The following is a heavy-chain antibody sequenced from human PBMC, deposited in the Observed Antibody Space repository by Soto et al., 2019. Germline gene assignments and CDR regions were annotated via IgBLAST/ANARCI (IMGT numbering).Heavy chain of an antibody. CDR2: IIPIFGTA. CDR1: GGTFSSYA. J-gene: IGHJ5*02. CDR3: AREGGGNSGWFGP. Sequence: ASVKVSCKASGGTFSSYAISWVRQAPGQGLEWMGGIIPIFGTANYAQKFQGRVTITADESTSTAYMELSSLRSEDTAVYYCAREGGGNSGWFGPWGQGTLVTVSS. V-gene: IGHV1-69*13. D-gene: IGHD2-21*02.